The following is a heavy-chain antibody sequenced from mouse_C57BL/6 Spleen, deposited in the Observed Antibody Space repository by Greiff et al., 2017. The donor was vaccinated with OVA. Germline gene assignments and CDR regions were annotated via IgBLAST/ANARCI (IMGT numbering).Heavy chain of an antibody. CDR1: GYTFTSYW. V-gene: IGHV1-74*01. D-gene: IGHD2-1*01. Sequence: QVQLQQPGAELVKPGASVKVSCKASGYTFTSYWMHWVKQRPGQGLEWIGRIHPSDSDTNYNQKFKGKATLTVDKSSSTAYMQLSSLTSEDSAVYYCAICSGNYEGFAYWGQGTLVTVSA. CDR2: IHPSDSDT. J-gene: IGHJ3*01. CDR3: AICSGNYEGFAY.